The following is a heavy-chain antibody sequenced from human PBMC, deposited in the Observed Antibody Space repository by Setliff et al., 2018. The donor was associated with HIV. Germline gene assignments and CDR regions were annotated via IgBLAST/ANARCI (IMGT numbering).Heavy chain of an antibody. CDR2: MSGYNGNT. CDR3: ARDRSPREEMATTADY. V-gene: IGHV1-18*01. J-gene: IGHJ4*02. CDR1: GCTLAEIS. D-gene: IGHD5-12*01. Sequence: GASVKVSCKVSGCTLAEISMHWVRQAPGKGLEWMGWMSGYNGNTNSGQKFQDRVIMTTDTSTTTAYMELRSLRSDDTAVYYCARDRSPREEMATTADYWGQGTLVTVSS.